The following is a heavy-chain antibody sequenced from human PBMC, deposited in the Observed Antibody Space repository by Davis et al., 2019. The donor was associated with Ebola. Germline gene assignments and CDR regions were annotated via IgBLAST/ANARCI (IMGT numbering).Heavy chain of an antibody. CDR3: ARDPIISLIVPSYGMDV. D-gene: IGHD3-16*02. CDR2: IRQDGSEE. V-gene: IGHV3-7*01. J-gene: IGHJ6*02. Sequence: GGSLRLSCAASGFTFSRHWMHWVRQAPGKGLEWLANIRQDGSEEYYVDSVKGRFTISRDNAKNSLFLQMNSLRAEDTAVYYCARDPIISLIVPSYGMDVWGPGTTVTVSS. CDR1: GFTFSRHW.